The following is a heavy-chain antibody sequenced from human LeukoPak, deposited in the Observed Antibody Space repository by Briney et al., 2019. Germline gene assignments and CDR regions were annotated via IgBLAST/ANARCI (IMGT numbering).Heavy chain of an antibody. D-gene: IGHD3-10*01. Sequence: GSLRLSCAASGFTFRSYSMNWVRQAPGKGLEWIGYIYYSGSTNYNPSLKSRVTISVDTSKNQFSLKLSSVTAADTAVYYCARHAEKLLWFGELTAWGQGTLVTVSS. CDR3: ARHAEKLLWFGELTA. CDR1: GFTFRSYS. J-gene: IGHJ5*02. CDR2: IYYSGST. V-gene: IGHV4-59*08.